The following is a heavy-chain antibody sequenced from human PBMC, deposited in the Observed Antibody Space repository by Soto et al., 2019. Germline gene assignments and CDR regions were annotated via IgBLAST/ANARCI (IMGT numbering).Heavy chain of an antibody. Sequence: SVKVSCKASGYTFTSYGISWVRQAPGQGLERMGWISAYNGNTNYAQKLQGRVTMTTDTSTSTAYMELRSLRSDDTAVYYCARDCIAGAGIYYYYGMEVCAQGTTVIVSS. CDR2: ISAYNGNT. CDR1: GYTFTSYG. J-gene: IGHJ6*02. CDR3: ARDCIAGAGIYYYYGMEV. D-gene: IGHD6-19*01. V-gene: IGHV1-18*01.